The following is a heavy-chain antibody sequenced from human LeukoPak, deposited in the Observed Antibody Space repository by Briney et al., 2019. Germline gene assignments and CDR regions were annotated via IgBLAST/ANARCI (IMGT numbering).Heavy chain of an antibody. CDR1: GGSISSGGYY. D-gene: IGHD3-22*01. J-gene: IGHJ4*02. Sequence: PSQTLSLTCTVSGGSISSGGYYWSWIRQHPGKGLEWIGYIYYSGSTYYNPSLKSRVTISVDTSKNQFSLKLSSVTAADTAVYYCAREGYDSSGYYYGEVAYWGQGTLVTVSS. CDR2: IYYSGST. V-gene: IGHV4-30-4*08. CDR3: AREGYDSSGYYYGEVAY.